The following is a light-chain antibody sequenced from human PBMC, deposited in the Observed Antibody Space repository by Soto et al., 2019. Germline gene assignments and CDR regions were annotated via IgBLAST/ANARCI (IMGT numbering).Light chain of an antibody. CDR1: QGIRSR. V-gene: IGKV1-12*01. Sequence: DIQMTQSPSSVSASVGDRVTITCRASQGIRSRLAWYQQKPGKAPKLLIYAASNLQSGVPSRFSGSGSGTDFTLTISSLQPEDFATYYCQQANSFLGVTFGQGTRLEIK. CDR3: QQANSFLGVT. CDR2: AAS. J-gene: IGKJ5*01.